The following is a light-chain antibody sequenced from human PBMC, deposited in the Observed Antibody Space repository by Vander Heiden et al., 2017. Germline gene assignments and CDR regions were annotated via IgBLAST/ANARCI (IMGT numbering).Light chain of an antibody. V-gene: IGKV3-15*01. Sequence: EIVMTQAPGALTVSPGERATLSCRAMQSVNTNLAWYQKKPGQAPGLLIYGASTRATGIPARFSGSGSGTEFTLTISIRQSEDFAVYYCQQFSNWPYTLGQGTKMEI. CDR3: QQFSNWPYT. CDR2: GAS. CDR1: QSVNTN. J-gene: IGKJ2*01.